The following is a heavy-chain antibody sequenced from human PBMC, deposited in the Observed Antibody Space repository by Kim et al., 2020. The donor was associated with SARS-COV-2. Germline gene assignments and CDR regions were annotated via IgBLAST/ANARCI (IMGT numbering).Heavy chain of an antibody. D-gene: IGHD2-2*01. V-gene: IGHV1-46*01. CDR1: GYTFTSYY. Sequence: ASVKVSCKASGYTFTSYYMHWVRQAPGQGLEWMGIINPSGGSTSYAQKFQGRVTMTRDTSTSTVYMELSSLRSEDTAVYYCARDQKTRGGYGRGTTYQPFIAASAGAYWGQGTLVTVSS. J-gene: IGHJ4*02. CDR3: ARDQKTRGGYGRGTTYQPFIAASAGAY. CDR2: INPSGGST.